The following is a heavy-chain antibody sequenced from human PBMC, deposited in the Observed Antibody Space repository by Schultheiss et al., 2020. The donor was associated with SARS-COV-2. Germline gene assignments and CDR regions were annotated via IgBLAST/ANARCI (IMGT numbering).Heavy chain of an antibody. CDR3: VTRELYCSAGLCGMYVEF. CDR2: LSRNGDTA. CDR1: GFTFSAYE. Sequence: GESLKISCVVSGFTFSAYEMSWVRRAPGKGLECVSSLSRNGDTAFYADSVKGRFTISRDNSKNTLYLQISSPRAEDTARYYCVTRELYCSAGLCGMYVEFWGQGTLVTVSS. V-gene: IGHV3-23*01. J-gene: IGHJ4*02. D-gene: IGHD2-15*01.